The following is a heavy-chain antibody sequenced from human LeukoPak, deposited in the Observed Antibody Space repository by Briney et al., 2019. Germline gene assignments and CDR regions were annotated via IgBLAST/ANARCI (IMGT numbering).Heavy chain of an antibody. CDR1: GFIFSNYA. CDR3: ARGWYNFDY. Sequence: PGGSLRLSCAASGFIFSNYAMSWVRQAPGKGLEWVCGINNSGDRRFYADSVKGRFTISRDNSKNTLYLQMNSLRAEDTAVYYCARGWYNFDYWGQGTRVTVSS. V-gene: IGHV3-23*01. CDR2: INNSGDRR. J-gene: IGHJ4*02. D-gene: IGHD6-19*01.